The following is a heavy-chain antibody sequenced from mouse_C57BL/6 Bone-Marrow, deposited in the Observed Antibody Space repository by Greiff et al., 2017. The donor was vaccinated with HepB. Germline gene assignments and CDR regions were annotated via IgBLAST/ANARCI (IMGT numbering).Heavy chain of an antibody. V-gene: IGHV4-1*01. CDR3: ASQGPTVVATYWYFDV. CDR2: INPDSSTI. J-gene: IGHJ1*03. CDR1: GIDFSRYW. Sequence: EVQVVESGGGLVQPGGSLKLSCAASGIDFSRYWMSWVRRAPGKGLEWIGEINPDSSTINYAPSLKDKFIISRDNAKNTLYLQMSKVRSEDTALYYCASQGPTVVATYWYFDVWGTGTTVTVSS. D-gene: IGHD1-1*01.